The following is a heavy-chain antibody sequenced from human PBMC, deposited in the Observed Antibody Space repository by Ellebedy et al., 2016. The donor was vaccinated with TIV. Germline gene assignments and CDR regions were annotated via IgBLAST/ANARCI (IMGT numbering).Heavy chain of an antibody. CDR1: GFTFSSYS. J-gene: IGHJ4*02. CDR2: ISGSIGTI. CDR3: ARNPRRPHEYYFDY. Sequence: GESLKISCAASGFTFSSYSMNWVRQAPGKGLEWLSYISGSIGTIYYADSLKGRFIISRDNAKNSLYLQMNSLRDEDTAVYYCARNPRRPHEYYFDYWGQGTLVTVSS. V-gene: IGHV3-48*02.